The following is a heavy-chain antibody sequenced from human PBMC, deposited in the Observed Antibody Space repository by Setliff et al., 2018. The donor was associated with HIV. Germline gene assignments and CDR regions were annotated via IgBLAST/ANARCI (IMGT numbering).Heavy chain of an antibody. V-gene: IGHV4-39*07. D-gene: IGHD1-26*01. Sequence: PSETLSLTCTVSGGSVGSSSYYWAWIRQPPGKGLEWIGCISHSGNTNFNPSLNSRVTISLDTSKNQFSLRLTSLTAADTAIYYCARSTVGAGASFPWGRGILVTVSS. CDR3: ARSTVGAGASFP. CDR1: GGSVGSSSYY. J-gene: IGHJ5*02. CDR2: ISHSGNT.